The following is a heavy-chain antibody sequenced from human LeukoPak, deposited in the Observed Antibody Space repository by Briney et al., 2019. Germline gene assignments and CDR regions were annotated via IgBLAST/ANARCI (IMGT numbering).Heavy chain of an antibody. CDR3: ARDRQAIFGVVILDY. V-gene: IGHV1-18*01. Sequence: ASVKVSCEASGYTFTSYGISWVRQAPGQGLEWMGWISAYNGNTNYAQKLQGRVTMTTDTSTSTAYMELRSLRSDDTAVYYCARDRQAIFGVVILDYWGQGTLVTVSS. CDR2: ISAYNGNT. CDR1: GYTFTSYG. J-gene: IGHJ4*02. D-gene: IGHD3-3*01.